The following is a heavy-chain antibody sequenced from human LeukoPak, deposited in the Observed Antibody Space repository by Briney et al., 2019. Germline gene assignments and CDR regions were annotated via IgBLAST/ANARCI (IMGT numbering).Heavy chain of an antibody. CDR1: GGSISGNA. V-gene: IGHV3-23*01. CDR2: ISGSGGST. J-gene: IGHJ4*02. D-gene: IGHD6-19*01. Sequence: ETLSLTCTVSGGSISGNAWNWIRQPAGKGLEWVSAISGSGGSTYYADSVKGRFTISRDNSKNTLYLQMNSLRAEDTAVYYCAKVLQWLVKYWGQGTLVTVSS. CDR3: AKVLQWLVKY.